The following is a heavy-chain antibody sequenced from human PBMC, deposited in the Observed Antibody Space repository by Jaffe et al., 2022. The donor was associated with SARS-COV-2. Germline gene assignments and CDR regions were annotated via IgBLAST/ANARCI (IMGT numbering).Heavy chain of an antibody. CDR2: IYYSGST. CDR1: GGSISSGGYY. Sequence: QVQLQESGPGLVKPSQTLSLICTVSGGSISSGGYYWSWIRQYPGKGLEWIGYIYYSGSTYYNPSLKSRVIISVDTSRNQFSLKLSSVTAADTAVYYCAKTSYSSRGYWFDPWGQGTLVTVSS. CDR3: AKTSYSSRGYWFDP. J-gene: IGHJ5*02. D-gene: IGHD6-13*01. V-gene: IGHV4-31*03.